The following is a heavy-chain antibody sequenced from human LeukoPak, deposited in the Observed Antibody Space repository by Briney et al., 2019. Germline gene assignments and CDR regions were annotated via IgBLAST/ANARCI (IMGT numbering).Heavy chain of an antibody. J-gene: IGHJ4*02. CDR3: ARRESSCSWYDDY. CDR2: IDPSDSYT. CDR1: GYSFTSYW. Sequence: GESLKISCKGSGYSFTSYWISWVRQMPGKGLEWMGRIDPSDSYTNYSPSFQGHVTISADKSISTAYLQWSSLKASDTAMYYCARRESSCSWYDDYWGQGTLVTVSS. D-gene: IGHD6-13*01. V-gene: IGHV5-10-1*01.